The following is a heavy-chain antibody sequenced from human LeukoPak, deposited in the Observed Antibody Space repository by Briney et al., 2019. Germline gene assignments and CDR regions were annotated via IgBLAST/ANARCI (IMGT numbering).Heavy chain of an antibody. J-gene: IGHJ4*02. CDR2: IRANAGST. CDR3: AKNYGDYVSSRFDC. Sequence: GGSLRLSCAASGFTFSSDAMSWVRQAPGKGLEWVSAIRANAGSTYYADSVRGRFTISRDSSKNTLYLQMNSLRAEDTAVYYCAKNYGDYVSSRFDCWGQGTLVTVSS. V-gene: IGHV3-23*01. CDR1: GFTFSSDA. D-gene: IGHD4-17*01.